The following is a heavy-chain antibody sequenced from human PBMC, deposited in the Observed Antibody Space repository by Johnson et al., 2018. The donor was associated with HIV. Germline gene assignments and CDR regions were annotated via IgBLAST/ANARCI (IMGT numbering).Heavy chain of an antibody. CDR1: GFTVSSNY. CDR3: ARERWVVTPHALDI. CDR2: IYSGGST. Sequence: VRLVETGGGLIQPGGSLRLSCAASGFTVSSNYMSWVRQAPGKGLEWVSVIYSGGSTYYADSVKGRFTISRDDSKNTLYLQMGSLRAEDMAVYYCARERWVVTPHALDIWGKGTMVTVSS. J-gene: IGHJ3*02. D-gene: IGHD4-23*01. V-gene: IGHV3-53*05.